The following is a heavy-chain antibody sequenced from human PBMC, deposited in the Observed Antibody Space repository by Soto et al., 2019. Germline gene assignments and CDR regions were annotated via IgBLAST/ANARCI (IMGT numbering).Heavy chain of an antibody. J-gene: IGHJ4*02. CDR1: VDSISSSVW. CDR3: ARKAWVRFEY. Sequence: PSETLSLTCAVSVDSISSSVWWSWVRQPPGKGLEWIGEVFHTGNTNYNPSLKSRVTMSVYKSTNEFSLKVTSVTAAETAIYYCARKAWVRFEYWGQGSIVTVSS. D-gene: IGHD7-27*01. CDR2: VFHTGNT. V-gene: IGHV4-4*02.